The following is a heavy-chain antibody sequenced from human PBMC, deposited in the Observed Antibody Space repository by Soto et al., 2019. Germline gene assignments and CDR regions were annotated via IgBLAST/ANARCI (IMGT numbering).Heavy chain of an antibody. CDR2: INHSGST. CDR3: ARWLGYGPHFDY. V-gene: IGHV4-34*01. Sequence: SETLSLTCAVYGGSFSGYYWTWIRQPPGTGLEWIGEINHSGSTNYNPSLKSRVTISVDTSKNQFSLKLTSVTAADTAVYYCARWLGYGPHFDYWGQGTLVTAPQ. J-gene: IGHJ4*02. D-gene: IGHD5-12*01. CDR1: GGSFSGYY.